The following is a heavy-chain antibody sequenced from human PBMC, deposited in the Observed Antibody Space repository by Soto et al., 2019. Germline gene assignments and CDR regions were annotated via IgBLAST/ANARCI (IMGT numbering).Heavy chain of an antibody. Sequence: ASVKVSCKASAYTFTGYYMHWVRQAPGQGLEWMGWINPNSGGKNYAQEFRGRVTLTRDTSISTAYMELSRLRSDDTDLYYCARDYGDAFDIWGQGTMVTVSS. CDR2: INPNSGGK. D-gene: IGHD4-17*01. V-gene: IGHV1-2*02. J-gene: IGHJ3*02. CDR3: ARDYGDAFDI. CDR1: AYTFTGYY.